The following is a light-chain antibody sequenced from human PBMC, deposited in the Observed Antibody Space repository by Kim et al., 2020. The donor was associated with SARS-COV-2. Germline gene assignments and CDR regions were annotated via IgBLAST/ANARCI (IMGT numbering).Light chain of an antibody. CDR1: QSLVRSDGMTY. CDR2: EVS. J-gene: IGKJ2*01. CDR3: MQNKQFRT. V-gene: IGKV2D-29*01. Sequence: IVMTQTPVSLSVTPGQPASMSCKSSQSLVRSDGMTYLYWYVQKTGQTPQLLIHEVSNRFSGVPDRFSGSGSGTDFTLKISRVEAEGVGIYFCMQNKQFRTFGQGTKLEI.